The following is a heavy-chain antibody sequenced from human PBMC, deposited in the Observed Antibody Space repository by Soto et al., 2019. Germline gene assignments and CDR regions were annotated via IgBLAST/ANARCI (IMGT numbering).Heavy chain of an antibody. V-gene: IGHV1-69*01. D-gene: IGHD3-16*02. CDR2: IIPIFGTA. CDR1: GGTFSSYA. J-gene: IGHJ6*02. CDR3: ARDSPGGVISTMAGYYYGMDV. Sequence: QVQLVQSGAEVKKPGSSVKVSCKASGGTFSSYAISWVRQAPGQGLEWMGGIIPIFGTANYAQKFQGRVTSTADEATSTAYRELSSRRSEDTAVYYCARDSPGGVISTMAGYYYGMDVWGQGTTVTVSS.